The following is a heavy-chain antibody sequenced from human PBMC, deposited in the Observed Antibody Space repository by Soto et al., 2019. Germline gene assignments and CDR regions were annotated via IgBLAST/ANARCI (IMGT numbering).Heavy chain of an antibody. Sequence: PSETLSLTCTVSGGSISSYYWSWIRQPPGKGLEYIGNIYYTGSTNYNPSLKSRVTISVDTSKNQFSLKLNSVTAADTAVYYCATLGGTSSWYLDYWGQGTLVTVSS. CDR2: IYYTGST. D-gene: IGHD6-13*01. V-gene: IGHV4-59*01. CDR1: GGSISSYY. J-gene: IGHJ4*02. CDR3: ATLGGTSSWYLDY.